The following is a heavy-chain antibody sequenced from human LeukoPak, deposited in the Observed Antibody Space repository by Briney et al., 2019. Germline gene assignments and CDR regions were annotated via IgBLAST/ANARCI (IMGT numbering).Heavy chain of an antibody. CDR1: GGSFSGYY. Sequence: SETLSLTCAVYGGSFSGYYWSWIRQPPGKGLEWIGEINHSGSTNYNPSLKSRVTISVDTSKNQFSLKLSSVTAADTAVYYCAGGGSSSPDYWGQGTLVTVSS. CDR3: AGGGSSSPDY. CDR2: INHSGST. V-gene: IGHV4-34*01. D-gene: IGHD6-6*01. J-gene: IGHJ4*02.